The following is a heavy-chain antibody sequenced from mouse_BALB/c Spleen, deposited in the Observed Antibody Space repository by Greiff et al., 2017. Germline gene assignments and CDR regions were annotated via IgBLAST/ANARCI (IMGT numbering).Heavy chain of an antibody. CDR2: ISSGGST. Sequence: EVQGVESGGGLVKPGGTLKLSCAASGFTFSSYAMSWVRQTPEKRLEWVASISSGGSTYYPDSVKGRFTISRDNARNILYLQMSSLRSEDTAMYYCARYDFDYWGQGTTLTVSS. J-gene: IGHJ2*01. D-gene: IGHD2-3*01. CDR1: GFTFSSYA. CDR3: ARYDFDY. V-gene: IGHV5-6-5*01.